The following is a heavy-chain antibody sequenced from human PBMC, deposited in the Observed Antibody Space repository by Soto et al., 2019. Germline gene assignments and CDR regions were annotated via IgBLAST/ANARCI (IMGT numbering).Heavy chain of an antibody. D-gene: IGHD3-9*01. Sequence: EVQLVESGGGLVQPGGSLRLSCAASGFTFSSYSMNWVRQAPGKGLEWVSYISSSSGIIYYADSVKGRFTISRDNAKNSLYLQMNSLRDEDTAVHYCARDRHDILTGYTDYWGQGTLVTVSS. V-gene: IGHV3-48*02. CDR1: GFTFSSYS. CDR3: ARDRHDILTGYTDY. J-gene: IGHJ4*02. CDR2: ISSSSGII.